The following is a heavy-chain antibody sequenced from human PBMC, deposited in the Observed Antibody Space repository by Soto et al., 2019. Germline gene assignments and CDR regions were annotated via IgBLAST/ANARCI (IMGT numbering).Heavy chain of an antibody. Sequence: SETLSLTCTVSGGSISSYYWSWIRQPPGKGLEWIGYIYYSGSTNYNPSLKSRVTISVDTSKNQFSLKLSSVTAADTAVYHCARGRGSGSSFYYYGMDVWGQGTTVTVSS. CDR2: IYYSGST. CDR3: ARGRGSGSSFYYYGMDV. CDR1: GGSISSYY. D-gene: IGHD3-10*01. J-gene: IGHJ6*02. V-gene: IGHV4-59*01.